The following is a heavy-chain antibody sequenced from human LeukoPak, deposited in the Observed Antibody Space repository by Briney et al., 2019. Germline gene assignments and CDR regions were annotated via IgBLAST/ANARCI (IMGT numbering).Heavy chain of an antibody. D-gene: IGHD3-22*01. J-gene: IGHJ4*02. CDR2: ISAYNGNT. CDR3: ARDSSYDSSGYYSYIDY. V-gene: IGHV1-18*01. Sequence: ASVKVSFKASGYTFTSYGISWVRRAPGQGLEWMGWISAYNGNTNYAQKLQGRVTMTTDTSTSTAYMELRSLRSDDTAVYYCARDSSYDSSGYYSYIDYWGQGTLVTVSS. CDR1: GYTFTSYG.